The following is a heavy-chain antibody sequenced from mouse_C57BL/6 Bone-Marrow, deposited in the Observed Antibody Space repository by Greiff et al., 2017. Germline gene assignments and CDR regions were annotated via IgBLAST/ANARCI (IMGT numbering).Heavy chain of an antibody. J-gene: IGHJ3*01. CDR2: IYPRSGNT. D-gene: IGHD2-4*01. CDR3: ARGGYDYDDGVAY. CDR1: GYTFTSYG. Sequence: VQLQQSGAELARPGASVKLSCKASGYTFTSYGISWVKQRTGQGLEWIGEIYPRSGNTYYNEKFKGKATLTADKSSSTAYMELRSLTSEDSAVYFCARGGYDYDDGVAYWGQGTLVTVSA. V-gene: IGHV1-81*01.